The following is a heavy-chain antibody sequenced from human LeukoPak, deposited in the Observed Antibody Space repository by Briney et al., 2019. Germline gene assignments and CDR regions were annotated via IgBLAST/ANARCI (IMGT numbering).Heavy chain of an antibody. CDR3: ASPQDLDAFDI. CDR2: INPNSGGT. CDR1: GYIFTDYY. J-gene: IGHJ3*02. V-gene: IGHV1-2*06. Sequence: ASVKVSCKASGYIFTDYYMHWVRQTPGQELGWMGRINPNSGGTNYAQKFQGRVTMTRDTSISTAYMELSRLRSDDTAVYYCASPQDLDAFDIWGQGTLVTVSS.